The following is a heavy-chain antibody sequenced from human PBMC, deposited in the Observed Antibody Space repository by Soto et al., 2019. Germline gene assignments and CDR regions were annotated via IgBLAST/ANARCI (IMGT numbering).Heavy chain of an antibody. CDR3: ARANGDFDY. J-gene: IGHJ4*02. Sequence: QVQLVQSGAEVKEAGASVKVSCKASGYTFTSYDINWVRQATGQGLEWMGWMNLNSGYTGSAQKFQGRVTMTRSNSIRTAYMELSSLTSEDTAVYYCARANGDFDYWGQGTLVTVSS. V-gene: IGHV1-8*01. CDR2: MNLNSGYT. CDR1: GYTFTSYD. D-gene: IGHD4-17*01.